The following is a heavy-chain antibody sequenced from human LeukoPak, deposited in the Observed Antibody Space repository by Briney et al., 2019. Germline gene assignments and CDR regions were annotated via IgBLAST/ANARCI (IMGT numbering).Heavy chain of an antibody. V-gene: IGHV4-4*08. CDR1: GESISGFY. CDR3: ARDPTGRYSREGHMDV. J-gene: IGHJ6*03. Sequence: SETLSLTCTVSGESISGFYWTWIRQPPGKGLEWIGRIYSSGRTNYNPSLKSRVTISLDTSKNQISLKVSSVTAADTAMYYCARDPTGRYSREGHMDVWGKGTTVTISS. D-gene: IGHD1-26*01. CDR2: IYSSGRT.